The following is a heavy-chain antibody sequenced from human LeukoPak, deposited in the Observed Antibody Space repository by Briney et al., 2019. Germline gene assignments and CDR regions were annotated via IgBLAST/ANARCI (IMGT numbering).Heavy chain of an antibody. J-gene: IGHJ4*02. CDR1: GYTFITYG. V-gene: IGHV1-18*01. D-gene: IGHD3-10*01. Sequence: GASVKVSCKASGYTFITYGISWVRQAPGQGLEWMGWISGYNGNTNYAQKFQGRITMTTETSTSTAYMELRSLRSDDTAVYYCARSDISIVRGAMVWGQGTLVIVSS. CDR3: ARSDISIVRGAMV. CDR2: ISGYNGNT.